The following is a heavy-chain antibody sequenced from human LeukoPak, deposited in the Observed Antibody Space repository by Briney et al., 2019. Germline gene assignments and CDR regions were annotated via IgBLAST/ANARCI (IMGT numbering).Heavy chain of an antibody. J-gene: IGHJ4*02. D-gene: IGHD3-9*01. Sequence: QSGGSLRLSCADSGFTVSSNYMRWVRQAPGKGLEWVSVIHSGGSTHYADSVKGRFTISRDNSKNTLYLQMNSLRAEDTAVYYCARDRLHYDSLTGYPADWGQGTLVTVSS. CDR2: IHSGGST. V-gene: IGHV3-66*01. CDR1: GFTVSSNY. CDR3: ARDRLHYDSLTGYPAD.